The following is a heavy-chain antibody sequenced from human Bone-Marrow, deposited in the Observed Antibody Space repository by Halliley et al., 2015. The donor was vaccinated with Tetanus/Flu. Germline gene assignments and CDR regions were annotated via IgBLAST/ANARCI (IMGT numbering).Heavy chain of an antibody. Sequence: CINPKRGGTYYSQKFQDWVTMTRDTSINTAYMDLHSLKSDDTAVYYCVRARPSGDIVVDYFDFWGQGTLVAVSS. CDR2: INPKRGGT. J-gene: IGHJ4*02. D-gene: IGHD2-21*01. V-gene: IGHV1-2*04. CDR3: VRARPSGDIVVDYFDF.